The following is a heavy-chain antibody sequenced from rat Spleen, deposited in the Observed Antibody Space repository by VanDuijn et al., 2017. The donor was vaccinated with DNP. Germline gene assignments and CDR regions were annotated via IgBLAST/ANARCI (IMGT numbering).Heavy chain of an antibody. Sequence: EVQLVESGGGLVQPGRSLKLSCAASGFTFSNYGMAWVRQAPTKGLEWVASITNSGGSTYYRDSVKGRFTISRDNAKSTLYLQMDSLRSEDTATYYCTTELGDYWGQGVMVTVSS. D-gene: IGHD5-1*01. CDR3: TTELGDY. J-gene: IGHJ2*01. CDR2: ITNSGGST. V-gene: IGHV5-27*01. CDR1: GFTFSNYG.